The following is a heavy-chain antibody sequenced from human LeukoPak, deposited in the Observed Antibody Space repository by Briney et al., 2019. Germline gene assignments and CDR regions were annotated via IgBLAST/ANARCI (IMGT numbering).Heavy chain of an antibody. Sequence: ASVKVSCKASGYTFTSYYMHWVRQAPGQGLEWMGIINPSGGSTSYAQKFQGRVTMTRDTSTSTVYMELSSLRSEATAVYYCARADPSGWYYYWGQGTLVTVSS. V-gene: IGHV1-46*01. CDR2: INPSGGST. CDR3: ARADPSGWYYY. D-gene: IGHD6-19*01. CDR1: GYTFTSYY. J-gene: IGHJ4*02.